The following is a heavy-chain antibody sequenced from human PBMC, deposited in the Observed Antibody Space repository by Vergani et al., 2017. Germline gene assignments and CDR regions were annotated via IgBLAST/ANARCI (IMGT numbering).Heavy chain of an antibody. CDR1: GGSISSYY. Sequence: QVQLQESGPGLVKPSETLSLTCIVSGGSISSYYWSWIRQPPGKGLEWIGYIYYSGSTNYNPSLKSRVTISVDTSKNQFSLKLSSVTAADTAVYYCGSSTQGYYYYYMDVWGKGTTVTVSS. V-gene: IGHV4-59*01. J-gene: IGHJ6*03. CDR2: IYYSGST. CDR3: GSSTQGYYYYYMDV. D-gene: IGHD2-2*01.